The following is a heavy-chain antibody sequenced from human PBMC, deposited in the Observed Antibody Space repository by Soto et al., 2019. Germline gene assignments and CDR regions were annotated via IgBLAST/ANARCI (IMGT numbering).Heavy chain of an antibody. CDR1: GFAFGTYW. V-gene: IGHV3-74*01. CDR2: INSDGSST. CDR3: VRAKYGVDV. J-gene: IGHJ6*02. Sequence: GGSLRLSCAASGFAFGTYWMHWVRQAPGKGLVWVSRINSDGSSTIYADSVKGRFTISRDNAKDTLYLQMNSLRAEDTAVYHCVRAKYGVDVWGQGTTVTVSS.